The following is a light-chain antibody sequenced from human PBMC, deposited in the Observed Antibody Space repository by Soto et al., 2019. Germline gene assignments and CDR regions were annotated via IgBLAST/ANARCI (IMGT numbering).Light chain of an antibody. CDR3: TSYASSSTYV. CDR1: SSDVGGYNY. J-gene: IGLJ1*01. CDR2: DVS. Sequence: QSALTQPASVSGSPGQSITVSCTGISSDVGGYNYVSWYQQHPGKAPKLMIYDVSNRPSGVSYRFSGSKSGNTASLTISGLQAEDEADYYCTSYASSSTYVFGTGTKLTVL. V-gene: IGLV2-14*01.